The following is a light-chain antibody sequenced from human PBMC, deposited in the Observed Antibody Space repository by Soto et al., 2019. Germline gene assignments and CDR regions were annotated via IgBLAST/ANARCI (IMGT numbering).Light chain of an antibody. CDR3: QQRSNWPSYT. CDR2: DAS. CDR1: QSVSSY. J-gene: IGKJ2*01. Sequence: EIVLTQSPATLSLSPGERATLSCRASQSVSSYLAWYQQKPGQAPRLLIYDASNRATGIPARFSGSGSGTDFTLIIRSLEPEDCAVYYCQQRSNWPSYTFGQGTKLEIK. V-gene: IGKV3-11*01.